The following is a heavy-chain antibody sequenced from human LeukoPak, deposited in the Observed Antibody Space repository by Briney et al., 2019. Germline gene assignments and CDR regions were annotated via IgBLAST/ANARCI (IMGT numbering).Heavy chain of an antibody. Sequence: GGSLRLSCAASGFTFGNYDMHWVRQAPGKGLEWVAVIWYDGSNKYYADSVKGRFTISRDISKNTLYLQMNSLRAEDTAVYYCARQKDWTFDYWGRGTLVTVSS. CDR2: IWYDGSNK. J-gene: IGHJ4*02. CDR3: ARQKDWTFDY. CDR1: GFTFGNYD. V-gene: IGHV3-33*01. D-gene: IGHD3/OR15-3a*01.